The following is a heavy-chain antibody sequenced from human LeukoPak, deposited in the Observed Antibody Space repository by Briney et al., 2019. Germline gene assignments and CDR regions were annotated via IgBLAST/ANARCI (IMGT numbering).Heavy chain of an antibody. CDR3: ARLGRFLRVDYFDY. V-gene: IGHV1-18*01. CDR1: GSTFTSYG. J-gene: IGHJ4*02. CDR2: ISAYNGNT. D-gene: IGHD3-10*01. Sequence: ASVKVSCTASGSTFTSYGISWVRQAPGQGLEWMGWISAYNGNTNYAQKLQGRVTMTTDTSTSTAYMERRILRSDDTAVYYCARLGRFLRVDYFDYWGQGSLVTVSS.